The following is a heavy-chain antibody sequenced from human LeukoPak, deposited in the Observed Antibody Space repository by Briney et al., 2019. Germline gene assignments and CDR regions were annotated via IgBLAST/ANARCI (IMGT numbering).Heavy chain of an antibody. CDR3: AREIDRDDYNRFFDY. Sequence: ASVKVSCKASGYSFSTYTMNWVRQAPGQRLEWMGWINAGNGNTKYSQKFQGRVTITRDTSASTAYMEMRSLRSEDTAVYYCAREIDRDDYNRFFDYWGQGTLVTVSS. D-gene: IGHD5-24*01. J-gene: IGHJ4*02. CDR2: INAGNGNT. CDR1: GYSFSTYT. V-gene: IGHV1-3*01.